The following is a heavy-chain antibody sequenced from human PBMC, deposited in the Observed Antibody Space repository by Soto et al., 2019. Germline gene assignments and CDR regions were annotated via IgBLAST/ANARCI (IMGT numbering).Heavy chain of an antibody. CDR3: ARVPSP. CDR1: GGSITYSY. Sequence: SETLSLTCSVSGGSITYSYWGWIRQPPGKGLEWIGYIYFSGSPSYNPSLKSRVTISVDRSKTQFSLKVTSVTAADTAVYYCARVPSPWGQGTLVTVSS. J-gene: IGHJ5*02. CDR2: IYFSGSP. V-gene: IGHV4-59*12.